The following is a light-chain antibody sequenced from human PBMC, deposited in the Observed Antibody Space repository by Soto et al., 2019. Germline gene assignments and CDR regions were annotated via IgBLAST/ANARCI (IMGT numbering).Light chain of an antibody. CDR3: QQYGDSPWT. V-gene: IGKV3-20*01. J-gene: IGKJ1*01. Sequence: EIVLTQSPGTLSLSPGERATLSCRASQNVTANFVAWYQQKSGRANRLLIYGASNRATGVSDRFSGSGSGTDFTLTISRLVPEDFEVYYCQQYGDSPWTFGQGTKVDIK. CDR2: GAS. CDR1: QNVTANF.